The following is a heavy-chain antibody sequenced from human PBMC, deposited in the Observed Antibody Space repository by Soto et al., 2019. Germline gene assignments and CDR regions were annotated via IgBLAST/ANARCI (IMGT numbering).Heavy chain of an antibody. CDR2: IDRDGYSS. CDR1: GFSLSNYW. J-gene: IGHJ4*02. V-gene: IGHV3-74*01. D-gene: IGHD4-17*01. CDR3: ARQPIGTVTRDY. Sequence: EVQLVESGGGVVQPGGSLRLSCAASGFSLSNYWMHWVRQVPGEGLVWVSRIDRDGYSSTYAEPMKGRFTISRDNAKNTLYLTINSLRAEDTAVYYCARQPIGTVTRDYWGQGTLVTVSS.